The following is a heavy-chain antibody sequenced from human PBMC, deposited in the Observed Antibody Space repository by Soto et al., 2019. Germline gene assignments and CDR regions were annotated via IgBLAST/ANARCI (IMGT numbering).Heavy chain of an antibody. J-gene: IGHJ6*02. Sequence: PGESLKISCKGSGYSFTSYWIGWVRQMPGKGLEWMGIIYPGDSDTRYSPSFQGQVTISADKSISTAYLQWSSLKASDTAMYYCARLGDSSSGIRPPYYYYYGMDVWGQGTTVTVSS. CDR2: IYPGDSDT. V-gene: IGHV5-51*01. CDR3: ARLGDSSSGIRPPYYYYYGMDV. CDR1: GYSFTSYW. D-gene: IGHD6-6*01.